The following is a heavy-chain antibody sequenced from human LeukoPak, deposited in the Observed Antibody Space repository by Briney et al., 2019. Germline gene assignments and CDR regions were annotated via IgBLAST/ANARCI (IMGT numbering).Heavy chain of an antibody. Sequence: GGSLRLSCAASGFTFSSYSMNWVRQAPGKGLEWVSYISSSSSTICYADSVKGRFTISRDNAKNSLYLQMNSLRAEDTAVYYCARVVWGGYRKDYWGQGTLVTVSS. D-gene: IGHD3-16*02. CDR2: ISSSSSTI. V-gene: IGHV3-48*01. J-gene: IGHJ4*02. CDR1: GFTFSSYS. CDR3: ARVVWGGYRKDY.